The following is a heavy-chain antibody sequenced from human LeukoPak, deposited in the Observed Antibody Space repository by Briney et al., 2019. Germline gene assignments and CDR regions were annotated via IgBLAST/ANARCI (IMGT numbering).Heavy chain of an antibody. D-gene: IGHD4-17*01. CDR2: IHTSGDT. CDR1: GLTGSHNY. V-gene: IGHV3-53*01. Sequence: GRSLRLSCAASGLTGSHNYVSWVRQAPGKGLEWVFAIHTSGDTCYADSVKGRFTISRDTSKNTLYLQINSLRVEDTAVYYCIVFGDSNHWGQGTLVTVSS. J-gene: IGHJ5*02. CDR3: IVFGDSNH.